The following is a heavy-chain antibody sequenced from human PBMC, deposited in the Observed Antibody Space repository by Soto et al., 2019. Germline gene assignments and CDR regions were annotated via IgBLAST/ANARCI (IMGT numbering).Heavy chain of an antibody. CDR1: GYTFTSYG. V-gene: IGHV1-18*01. Sequence: ASVKVSCKASGYTFTSYGISWVRQAPGQGLEWMGWISAYNGNTNYAQKHQGRVTMTTDTSTSTAYMELRSLRSDDTAVYYFARVDSSGYFGYYYYGMDVWGQGTTVTVSS. CDR2: ISAYNGNT. D-gene: IGHD3-22*01. CDR3: ARVDSSGYFGYYYYGMDV. J-gene: IGHJ6*02.